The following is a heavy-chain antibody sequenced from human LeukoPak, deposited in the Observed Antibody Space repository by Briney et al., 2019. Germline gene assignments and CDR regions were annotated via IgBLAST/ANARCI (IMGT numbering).Heavy chain of an antibody. CDR1: GFTFNIYA. Sequence: PGGSLRLSCATSGFTFNIYALSWVRQAPGKGLEWVSAISGNGGSTYYADSVKGRFTISRDNSKNTLYLQMNSLRAEDTAVYYCAKFKVVSDDSGSTFDYWGQGTLVTVSS. V-gene: IGHV3-23*01. CDR2: ISGNGGST. D-gene: IGHD3-22*01. CDR3: AKFKVVSDDSGSTFDY. J-gene: IGHJ4*02.